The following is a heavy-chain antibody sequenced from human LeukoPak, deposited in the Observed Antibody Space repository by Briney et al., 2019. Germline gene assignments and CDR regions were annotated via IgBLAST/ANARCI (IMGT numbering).Heavy chain of an antibody. CDR2: IIPIFGTA. CDR1: GGTFSSYA. J-gene: IGHJ5*02. CDR3: ARDTTYTYYYGSGSYSENWFDP. D-gene: IGHD3-10*01. V-gene: IGHV1-69*05. Sequence: SVKASCKASGGTFSSYAISWVRQAPGQGLEWMGGIIPIFGTANYAQKFQGRVTITTDESTSTAYMELSSLRSEDTAVYYCARDTTYTYYYGSGSYSENWFDPWGQGTLVTVSS.